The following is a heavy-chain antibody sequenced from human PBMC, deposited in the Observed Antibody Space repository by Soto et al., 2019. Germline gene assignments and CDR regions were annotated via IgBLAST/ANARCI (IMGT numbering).Heavy chain of an antibody. CDR3: ARSYVSGYYDSSGYRGTYYYYGMDV. J-gene: IGHJ6*02. V-gene: IGHV5-51*01. D-gene: IGHD3-22*01. CDR2: IYPGDSDT. CDR1: GYSFTSHW. Sequence: GESLKISCKGSGYSFTSHWIGWVRQMPGKGLEWMGIIYPGDSDTRYSPSFQGRVTISADKSISTAYLQWSSLKASDTAMYYCARSYVSGYYDSSGYRGTYYYYGMDVWGQGTTVTVSS.